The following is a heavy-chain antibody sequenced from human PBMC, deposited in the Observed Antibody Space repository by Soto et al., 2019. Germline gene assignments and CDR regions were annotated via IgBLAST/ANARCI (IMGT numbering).Heavy chain of an antibody. CDR2: INPDNGNT. V-gene: IGHV1-3*01. J-gene: IGHJ4*02. CDR3: ARRQGAYCGNDCLLPYNX. D-gene: IGHD2-21*02. Sequence: ASVTVSWTASGYSFINFAIHWVRQAPGQSLEWMGWINPDNGNTKYSQTLKGRVPFTRDTSASTAYMELSSLRSEDTSVYYCARRQGAYCGNDCLLPYNXWGQATLVTVSX. CDR1: GYSFINFA.